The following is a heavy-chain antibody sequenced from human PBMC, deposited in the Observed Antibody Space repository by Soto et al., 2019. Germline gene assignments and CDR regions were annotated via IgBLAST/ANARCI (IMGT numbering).Heavy chain of an antibody. CDR3: ARVAVRAYYFHY. J-gene: IGHJ4*02. Sequence: GGSLRLSCAASGFTFSNYWMHWVRQAPGKGLVWVSRINSDGTTTSYADSVRGRFTISRDNARDTVYLQMNSLGAEDTAVYYCARVAVRAYYFHYWGQGTLVIVSS. CDR2: INSDGTTT. CDR1: GFTFSNYW. D-gene: IGHD1-26*01. V-gene: IGHV3-74*01.